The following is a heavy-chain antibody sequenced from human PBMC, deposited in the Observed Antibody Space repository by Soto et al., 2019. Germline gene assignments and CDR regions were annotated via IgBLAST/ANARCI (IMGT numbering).Heavy chain of an antibody. J-gene: IGHJ4*02. CDR1: GDSINSGDYF. V-gene: IGHV4-31*03. CDR2: IYYSGAT. Sequence: LSLTCTVSGDSINSGDYFWTWIRQNPGKGLEWIGYIYYSGATYYNPSLRSRVAISLDKSKNEFSLKLRSVTAADTAVYYCATASGAYSYDRAYWGQGALVTVSS. CDR3: ATASGAYSYDRAY. D-gene: IGHD3-22*01.